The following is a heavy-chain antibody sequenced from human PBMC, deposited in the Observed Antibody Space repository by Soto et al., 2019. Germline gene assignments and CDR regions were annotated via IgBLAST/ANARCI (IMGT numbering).Heavy chain of an antibody. CDR2: IRSFDYRT. Sequence: RRLSCTASGFAFSQYGMSWVRQAPGKGLEWVSSIRSFDYRTNYADSVKGRFTISRDNSKSTLSLQMNSLRAEDTAVYYCAKDVESGWYEAFDYWGPGTLVTVSS. D-gene: IGHD6-19*01. CDR3: AKDVESGWYEAFDY. J-gene: IGHJ4*02. CDR1: GFAFSQYG. V-gene: IGHV3-23*01.